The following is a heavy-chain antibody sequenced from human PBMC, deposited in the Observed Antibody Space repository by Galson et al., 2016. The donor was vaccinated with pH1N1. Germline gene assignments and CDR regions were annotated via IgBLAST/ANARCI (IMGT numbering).Heavy chain of an antibody. Sequence: QSGAEVKKPGESLKISCKGTGYSFSTYWIAWVRQMPGEGLEWIGNIYYNGDTYYNPSLKSRVFIAVDTSNNQFSLRLSSVTAADTAVYSCARASLIITFGRAWFDPWGQGSLVTVSS. CDR1: GYSFSTYW. J-gene: IGHJ5*02. D-gene: IGHD3-16*01. V-gene: IGHV5-51*01. CDR2: IYYNGDT. CDR3: ARASLIITFGRAWFDP.